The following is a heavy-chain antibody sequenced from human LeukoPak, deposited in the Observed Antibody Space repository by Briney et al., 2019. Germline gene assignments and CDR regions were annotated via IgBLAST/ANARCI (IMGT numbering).Heavy chain of an antibody. CDR3: ARLDSSGYSLDY. Sequence: ASVKVSCKASGYTFTGYYMHWVRQAPGQGLEWMGWINPNSGGTNYAQKFQGRVTMTRDTSISTAYMELSRLRSDDTAVYYCARLDSSGYSLDYWGQGTLVTVSS. D-gene: IGHD3-22*01. CDR1: GYTFTGYY. J-gene: IGHJ4*02. CDR2: INPNSGGT. V-gene: IGHV1-2*02.